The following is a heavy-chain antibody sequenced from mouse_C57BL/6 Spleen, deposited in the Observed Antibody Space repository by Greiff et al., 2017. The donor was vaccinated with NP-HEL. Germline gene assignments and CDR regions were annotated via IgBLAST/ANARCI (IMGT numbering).Heavy chain of an antibody. CDR1: GYTFTSYW. CDR3: AVPYYYAMDY. D-gene: IGHD5-1*01. CDR2: IDPSDSYT. V-gene: IGHV1-59*01. Sequence: QVQLQQSGAELVRPGTSVKLSCKASGYTFTSYWMHWVKQRPGQGLEWIGVIDPSDSYTNYNQKFKGKATLTVDTSSSTAYMQLSSLTSEDSAVYYCAVPYYYAMDYWGQGTSVTVSS. J-gene: IGHJ4*01.